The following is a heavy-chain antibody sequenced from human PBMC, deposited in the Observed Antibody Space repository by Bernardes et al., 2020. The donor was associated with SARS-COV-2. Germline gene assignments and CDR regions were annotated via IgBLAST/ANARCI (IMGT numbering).Heavy chain of an antibody. CDR2: ISAEGTGI. D-gene: IGHD3-22*01. J-gene: IGHJ4*02. Sequence: GGSLRLSCAASEITFSNYWMHWVRQAPGKGLIWVSRISAEGTGITYADSVKGRFTISRDNAKNTLYLQMNSLRVEDTGVYYCAGTSSGYRVDYWGPGTLVTVSS. V-gene: IGHV3-74*03. CDR1: EITFSNYW. CDR3: AGTSSGYRVDY.